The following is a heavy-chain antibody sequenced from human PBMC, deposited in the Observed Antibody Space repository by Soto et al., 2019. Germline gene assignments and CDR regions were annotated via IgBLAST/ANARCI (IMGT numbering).Heavy chain of an antibody. CDR3: AKREVDDK. Sequence: EVQLLESGGRFVQPGGSLRLSCAASGFTFRSYGMSWVRQAPGKGLEWISAISDNGGRTDYADSVQGRFTSSRDNSKNTLFLQMNTRTAEATAVYYCAKREVDDKWGQGILVTVS. D-gene: IGHD2-2*01. J-gene: IGHJ4*02. CDR1: GFTFRSYG. V-gene: IGHV3-23*01. CDR2: ISDNGGRT.